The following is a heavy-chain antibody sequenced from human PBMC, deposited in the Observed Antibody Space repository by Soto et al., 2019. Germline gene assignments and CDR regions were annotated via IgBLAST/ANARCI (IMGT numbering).Heavy chain of an antibody. Sequence: LRLSCAASGFTFSSYSMNWVRQAPGKGLEWVSSISSSSSYIYYADSVKGRFTISRDNAKNSLYLQMNSLRAEDTAVYYCARDGKVDTAMVDFDYWGQGTLVTVS. CDR1: GFTFSSYS. V-gene: IGHV3-21*01. CDR3: ARDGKVDTAMVDFDY. D-gene: IGHD5-18*01. CDR2: ISSSSSYI. J-gene: IGHJ4*02.